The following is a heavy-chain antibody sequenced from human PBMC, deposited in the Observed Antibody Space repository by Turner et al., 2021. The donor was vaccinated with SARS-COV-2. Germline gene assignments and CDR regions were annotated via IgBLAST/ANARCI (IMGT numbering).Heavy chain of an antibody. CDR2: IIPILGMT. D-gene: IGHD3-3*01. V-gene: IGHV1-69*10. Sequence: QVQLVQSGAEVKKPRSSVKVSCKASGGTFSTYAISWVRQAPGQGLEWMGGIIPILGMTNYAQKFQGRVTITADKSTSTAYMELSSLRSEYTAVYYCARGPPGDDFWSGYRPNWFDPWGQGTLVTVSS. CDR1: GGTFSTYA. CDR3: ARGPPGDDFWSGYRPNWFDP. J-gene: IGHJ5*02.